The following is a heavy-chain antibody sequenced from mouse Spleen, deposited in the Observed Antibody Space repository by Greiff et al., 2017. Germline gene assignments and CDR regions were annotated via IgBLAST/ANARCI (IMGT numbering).Heavy chain of an antibody. Sequence: QVQLQQPGAELVKPGASVKLSCKASGYTFTSYWMHXVKQRPGQGLEWIGMIHPNSGSTNYNEKFKSKATLTVDKSSSTAYMQLSSLTSEDSAVYYCAKLTGTSFAYWGQGTLVTVSA. CDR3: AKLTGTSFAY. V-gene: IGHV1-64*01. CDR2: IHPNSGST. D-gene: IGHD4-1*01. CDR1: GYTFTSYW. J-gene: IGHJ3*01.